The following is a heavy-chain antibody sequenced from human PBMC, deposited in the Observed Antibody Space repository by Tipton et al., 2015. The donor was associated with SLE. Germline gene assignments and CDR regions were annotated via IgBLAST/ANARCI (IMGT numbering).Heavy chain of an antibody. CDR1: GFTFSNYA. V-gene: IGHV3-23*01. J-gene: IGHJ4*02. CDR2: VIGSGADA. D-gene: IGHD6-25*01. Sequence: SLRLSCAASGFTFSNYAMNWVRQAPGKGLEWVSGVIGSGADAFYADSVKGRFTISRDNSKNTLYLQMNSLTAEDTAAYYCAKGAAVDTCEFVLWARGPMVTVSS. CDR3: AKGAAVDTCEFVL.